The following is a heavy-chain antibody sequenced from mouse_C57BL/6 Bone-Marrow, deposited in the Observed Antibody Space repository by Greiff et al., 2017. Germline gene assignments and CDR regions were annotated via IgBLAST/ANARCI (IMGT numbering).Heavy chain of an antibody. J-gene: IGHJ1*03. D-gene: IGHD1-1*01. Sequence: DVHLVESEGGLVQPGSSMKLSCTASGFTFSDYYMAWVRQVPEKGLEWVANINYDGSSTYYLDSLKSRFIISRDNAKNILYLQMSSLKSEDTATYYCARAGYGSSFDWYFDVWGTGTTVTVSS. CDR3: ARAGYGSSFDWYFDV. CDR2: INYDGSST. V-gene: IGHV5-16*01. CDR1: GFTFSDYY.